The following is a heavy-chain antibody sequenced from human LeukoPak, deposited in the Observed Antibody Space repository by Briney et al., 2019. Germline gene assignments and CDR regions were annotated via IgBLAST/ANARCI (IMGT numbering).Heavy chain of an antibody. CDR1: GFTFSSYA. D-gene: IGHD5-12*01. CDR3: ARVGAATIQPGSTYYYYGMDV. V-gene: IGHV3-30*04. CDR2: ISYDGSNK. J-gene: IGHJ6*02. Sequence: GGSLRLSCAASGFTFSSYAMHWVRQAPGKGLEWVAVISYDGSNKYYADSVKGRFTISRDNSKNTLYLQMNSLRAEDTAVYYCARVGAATIQPGSTYYYYGMDVWGQGTTVTVSS.